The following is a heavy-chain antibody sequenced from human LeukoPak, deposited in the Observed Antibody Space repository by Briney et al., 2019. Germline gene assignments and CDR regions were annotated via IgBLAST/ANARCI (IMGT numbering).Heavy chain of an antibody. V-gene: IGHV3-23*01. J-gene: IGHJ4*02. CDR1: GFTFSTYW. Sequence: SGGSLRLSCAASGFTFSTYWMHWVRQAPGKGLEWVSAISGSGGNTYYADSVKGRFIVSRDNSKNTLYLQMNSLRAEDTAVYYCAKGLFSGYYLEYWGQGTLVTVSS. D-gene: IGHD6-25*01. CDR2: ISGSGGNT. CDR3: AKGLFSGYYLEY.